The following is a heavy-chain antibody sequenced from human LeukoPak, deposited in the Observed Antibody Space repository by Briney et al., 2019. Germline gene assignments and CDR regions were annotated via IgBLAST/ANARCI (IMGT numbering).Heavy chain of an antibody. CDR3: ARRGLVGAYYYFDY. Sequence: SETLSLTCTVSGGSISSYYWSWIRQPPGKELEWIGYIYYTGNTNYNPSLKSRVTISEDTSKKQFSLRLSSVTAADTAVYYCARRGLVGAYYYFDYLGQGTLVTVSS. V-gene: IGHV4-59*08. CDR2: IYYTGNT. D-gene: IGHD1-26*01. J-gene: IGHJ4*02. CDR1: GGSISSYY.